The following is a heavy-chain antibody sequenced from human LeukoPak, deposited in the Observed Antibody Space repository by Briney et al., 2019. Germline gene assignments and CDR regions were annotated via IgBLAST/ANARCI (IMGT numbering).Heavy chain of an antibody. CDR3: ARILPRQYRPPYYYYMDV. Sequence: GGSLRLSCAASGFTFSSYGMHWVRQAPGKGLGWVAVISYDGSNKYYADSVKGRFTISRDNSKNTLYLQMNSLRAEDTAVYYCARILPRQYRPPYYYYMDVWGKGTTVTVSS. V-gene: IGHV3-30*03. J-gene: IGHJ6*03. CDR1: GFTFSSYG. D-gene: IGHD4-11*01. CDR2: ISYDGSNK.